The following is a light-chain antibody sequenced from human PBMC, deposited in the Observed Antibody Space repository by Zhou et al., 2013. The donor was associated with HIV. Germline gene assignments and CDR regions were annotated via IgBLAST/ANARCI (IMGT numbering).Light chain of an antibody. V-gene: IGKV3-11*01. J-gene: IGKJ2*01. CDR3: QQRSDWPPAYI. Sequence: EIVLTQSPASLSLSPGDRATLSCRASQSISNFLAWYQQRPGQTPRLLIYAASNRATGIPARFSGSGSGTDFTLTISSLEPEDFAVYYCQQRSDWPPAYIFGQGTQAGDQ. CDR1: QSISNF. CDR2: AAS.